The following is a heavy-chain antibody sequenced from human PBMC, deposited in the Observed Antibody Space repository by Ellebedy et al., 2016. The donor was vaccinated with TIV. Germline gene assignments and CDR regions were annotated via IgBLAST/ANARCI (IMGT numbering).Heavy chain of an antibody. V-gene: IGHV2-70*11. J-gene: IGHJ4*02. Sequence: SGPTLVKPTQTLTLTCTFSGFSLTTRGMCVTWIRQPPGKALEWLARIDWDDATYYNASLQTRLTISKDISKNQVVLTMTNVDPVDTATYFCARIQSGGSWGFDYWGQGTLVTVSS. CDR3: ARIQSGGSWGFDY. CDR2: IDWDDAT. D-gene: IGHD2-15*01. CDR1: GFSLTTRGMC.